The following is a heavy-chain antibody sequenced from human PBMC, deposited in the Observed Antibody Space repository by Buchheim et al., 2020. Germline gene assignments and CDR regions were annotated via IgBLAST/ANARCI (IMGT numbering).Heavy chain of an antibody. CDR3: AKARSGRFFDY. V-gene: IGHV3-23*01. Sequence: EVQLLESGGGLVQPGGSLRLSCAASGFTFSSYAMNWVRQAPGKGLEWVSVIIGSGGITSYADSVKGRFTIPRDNSKTSLFLQMNSLRAEDTAIYYCAKARSGRFFDYWGQG. CDR1: GFTFSSYA. D-gene: IGHD1-26*01. J-gene: IGHJ4*02. CDR2: IIGSGGIT.